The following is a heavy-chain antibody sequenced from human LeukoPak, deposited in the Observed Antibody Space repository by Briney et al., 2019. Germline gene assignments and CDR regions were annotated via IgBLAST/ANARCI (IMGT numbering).Heavy chain of an antibody. CDR2: INPSGTNT. CDR1: GYTFKHYY. V-gene: IGHV1-46*02. CDR3: AIGGRTNMVTDPFDI. D-gene: IGHD5-18*01. J-gene: IGHJ3*02. Sequence: ASVKVSFKVTGYTFKHYYMHWVGPAPGQGLEWMGLINPSGTNTNYAQKFRGRVTMTRDTSISTTYMELSRLRSDDTPVCFCAIGGRTNMVTDPFDIWGQGTMVTVSS.